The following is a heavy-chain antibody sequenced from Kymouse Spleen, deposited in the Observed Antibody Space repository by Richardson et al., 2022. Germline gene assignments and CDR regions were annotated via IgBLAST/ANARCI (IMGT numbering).Heavy chain of an antibody. D-gene: IGHD6-19*01. J-gene: IGHJ6*02. V-gene: IGHV1-18*01. CDR3: ARDDSSGWYYYYYGMDV. CDR2: ISAYNGNT. Sequence: QVQLVQSGAEVKKPGASVKVSCKASGYTFTSYGISWVRQAPGQGLEWMGWISAYNGNTNYAQKLQGRVTMTTDTSTSTAYMELRSLRSDDTAVYYCARDDSSGWYYYYYGMDVWGQGTTVTVSS. CDR1: GYTFTSYG.